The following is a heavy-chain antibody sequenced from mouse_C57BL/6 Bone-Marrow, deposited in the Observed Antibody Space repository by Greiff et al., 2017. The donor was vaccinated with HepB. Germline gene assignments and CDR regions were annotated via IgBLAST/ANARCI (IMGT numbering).Heavy chain of an antibody. D-gene: IGHD1-1*01. CDR3: ARAYYYGSSLAWFAY. V-gene: IGHV5-4*01. CDR2: ISDGGSYT. CDR1: GFTFSSYA. J-gene: IGHJ3*01. Sequence: EVQRVESGGGLVKPGGSLKLSCAASGFTFSSYAMSWVRQTPEKRLEWVATISDGGSYTYYPDNVKGRFTISRDNAKNNLYLQMSHLKSEDTAMYYCARAYYYGSSLAWFAYWGQGTLVTVSA.